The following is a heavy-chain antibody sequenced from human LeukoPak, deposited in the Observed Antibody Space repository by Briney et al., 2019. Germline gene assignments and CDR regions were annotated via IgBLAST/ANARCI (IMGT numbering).Heavy chain of an antibody. CDR1: GYTFTGYY. J-gene: IGHJ4*02. V-gene: IGHV1-2*02. CDR2: INPNSGGT. D-gene: IGHD2-15*01. Sequence: ASVKVSCKASGYTFTGYYMHWVRQAPGQGLEWMGWINPNSGGTNYAQKFQGRVTMTRDTSTSTAYMELSRLRSDDTAVYYCARVGGSGGSCYDYWGQGTLVTVSS. CDR3: ARVGGSGGSCYDY.